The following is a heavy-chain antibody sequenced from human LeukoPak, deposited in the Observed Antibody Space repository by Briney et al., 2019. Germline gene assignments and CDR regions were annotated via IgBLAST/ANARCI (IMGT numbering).Heavy chain of an antibody. CDR3: ARAEWSNWYFDL. D-gene: IGHD3-3*01. V-gene: IGHV3-7*03. J-gene: IGHJ2*01. CDR2: IKHDGSEK. Sequence: GGSLRLSCAASGFTFSTYWMNWVRQAPGKGLEWVANIKHDGSEKYYVDSVKGRFTLSRDSAKNSLYLQMNSLRAEDTAVYYCARAEWSNWYFDLWGRGTLVTVSS. CDR1: GFTFSTYW.